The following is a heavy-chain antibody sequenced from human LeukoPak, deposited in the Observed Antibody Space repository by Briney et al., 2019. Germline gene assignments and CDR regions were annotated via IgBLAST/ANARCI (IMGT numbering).Heavy chain of an antibody. CDR3: ARDNYDILTGPYGMDV. V-gene: IGHV4-31*03. CDR1: GGSISSGGYY. Sequence: SETLSLTCTVSGGSISSGGYYWSWIRQHPGKGLEWIGYIYYRGSTYYNPSLKSRVTISVDTSKNQFSLKLSSVTAADTAVYYCARDNYDILTGPYGMDVWGQGTTVTVSS. J-gene: IGHJ6*02. D-gene: IGHD3-9*01. CDR2: IYYRGST.